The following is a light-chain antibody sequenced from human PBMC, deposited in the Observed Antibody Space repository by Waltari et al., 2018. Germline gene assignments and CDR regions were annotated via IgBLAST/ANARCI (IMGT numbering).Light chain of an antibody. CDR2: GKE. CDR3: HSRNGRNNEVV. Sequence: SSELTQGAAVSVALGQTVKITCQGDSLRISYASWYQLKPGQAPVLVFCGKEKRPSGIPDRFSGYSSGTTSSLTITGAQAEDEADYYCHSRNGRNNEVVFGGGTKLTVL. CDR1: SLRISY. V-gene: IGLV3-19*01. J-gene: IGLJ3*02.